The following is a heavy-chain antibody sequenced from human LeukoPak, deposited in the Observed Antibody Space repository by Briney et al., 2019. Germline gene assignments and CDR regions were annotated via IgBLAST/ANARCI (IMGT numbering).Heavy chain of an antibody. CDR3: ARDFGDILTGYYNVEDYFDY. J-gene: IGHJ4*02. CDR1: GFTFSSYE. CDR2: ISSSGSTI. D-gene: IGHD3-9*01. Sequence: GGSLRLSCAASGFTFSSYEMNWVRQAPGKGLEWVSYISSSGSTIYYADSVKGRFTISRDNSKNTLYLQMNSLRAEDTAVYYCARDFGDILTGYYNVEDYFDYWGQGTLVTVSS. V-gene: IGHV3-48*03.